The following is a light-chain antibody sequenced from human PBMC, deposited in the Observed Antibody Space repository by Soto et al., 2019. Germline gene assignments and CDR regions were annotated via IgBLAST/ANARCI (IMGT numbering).Light chain of an antibody. CDR3: QQLTAWPPQWT. J-gene: IGKJ1*01. CDR2: DAS. V-gene: IGKV3-11*01. CDR1: QSVDRN. Sequence: NVLTQSPCTLSLSPGARATLSCRASQSVDRNLAWYQQKPGQAPRLLIYDASSRAPGIPARFSGSGSGTDFNLTISSLEPEDFAVYYCQQLTAWPPQWTFGQGTKVDIK.